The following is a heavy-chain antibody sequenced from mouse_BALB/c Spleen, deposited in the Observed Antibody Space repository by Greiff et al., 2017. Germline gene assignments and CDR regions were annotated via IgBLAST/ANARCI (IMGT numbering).Heavy chain of an antibody. CDR3: ARGGSSYGYAMDY. CDR2: ISSGSSTI. Sequence: EVKLMESGGGLVQPGGSRKLSCAASGFTFSSFGMHWVRQAPEKGLEWVAYISSGSSTIYYADTVKCRFTISRDNPKNTLFLQMTSLRSEDTAMYYCARGGSSYGYAMDYWGQGTSVTVSS. CDR1: GFTFSSFG. V-gene: IGHV5-17*02. J-gene: IGHJ4*01. D-gene: IGHD1-1*01.